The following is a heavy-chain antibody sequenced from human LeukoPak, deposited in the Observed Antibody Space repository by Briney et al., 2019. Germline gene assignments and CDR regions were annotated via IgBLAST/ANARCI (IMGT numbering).Heavy chain of an antibody. Sequence: GSLRLSCAASGFSLSTYSMNWVRQALGKGLEWIGSIYHSGSTYYNPSLKSRVTISVDTSKNQFSLKLSSVTAADTAVYYCARERTTVTLGGWFDPWGQGTLVTVSS. CDR3: ARERTTVTLGGWFDP. V-gene: IGHV4-38-2*02. CDR1: GFSLSTYS. D-gene: IGHD4-17*01. J-gene: IGHJ5*02. CDR2: IYHSGST.